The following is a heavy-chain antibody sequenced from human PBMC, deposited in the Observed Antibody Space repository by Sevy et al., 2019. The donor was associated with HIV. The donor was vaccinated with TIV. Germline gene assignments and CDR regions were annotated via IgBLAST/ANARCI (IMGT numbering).Heavy chain of an antibody. CDR3: AREGCTKPHDY. Sequence: GGSLRLSCAASGFTFSKYSMSWVRQPPGKGLEWVSTLSFGCGEINYADSVKGRFTISRDNSKSSVYLQMNNLRPEDTTVYYCAREGCTKPHDYWGQGTLVTISS. D-gene: IGHD2-8*01. J-gene: IGHJ4*02. CDR2: LSFGCGEI. V-gene: IGHV3-23*01. CDR1: GFTFSKYS.